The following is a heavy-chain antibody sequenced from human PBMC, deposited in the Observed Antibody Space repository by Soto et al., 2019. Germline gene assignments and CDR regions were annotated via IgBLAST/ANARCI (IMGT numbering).Heavy chain of an antibody. J-gene: IGHJ4*02. Sequence: GGSLRLSCAASGFTFSSYAMHWVRQAPGKGLEWVAVISYDGSNKYYADSVKGRFTISRDNSKNTLYLQMNSLRAEDTAVYYCARDSLTRIGYCSGGSCYGEDYWSQGTLVTVSS. CDR1: GFTFSSYA. CDR2: ISYDGSNK. CDR3: ARDSLTRIGYCSGGSCYGEDY. V-gene: IGHV3-30-3*01. D-gene: IGHD2-15*01.